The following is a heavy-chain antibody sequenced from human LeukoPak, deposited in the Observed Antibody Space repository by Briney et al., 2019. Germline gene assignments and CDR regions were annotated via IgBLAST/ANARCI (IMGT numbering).Heavy chain of an antibody. CDR3: ARGYDFWSGSSSGVFDV. J-gene: IGHJ3*01. D-gene: IGHD3-3*01. Sequence: PGGSLRLSCEVSGFSVGTDYMTWMRQAPGKGLLWVSVIHSGGATFYADSVKGRFTISRDTSKNTLSLQMNNLRAEDTGLYYCARGYDFWSGSSSGVFDVWGQGTMVIVSS. CDR1: GFSVGTDY. V-gene: IGHV3-53*01. CDR2: IHSGGAT.